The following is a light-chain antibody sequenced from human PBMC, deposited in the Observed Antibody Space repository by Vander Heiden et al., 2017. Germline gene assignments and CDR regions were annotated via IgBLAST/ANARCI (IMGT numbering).Light chain of an antibody. V-gene: IGLV1-44*01. CDR2: NSN. Sequence: SVLPQPPSASGTPAHRLSISCSGCMSHIRGHVVNWYHHLPGTAHKLLIFNSNQRPSGVPDRFSGSKSGTSASLAISGLQSEDEADYYCAAWDDSLNGVVFGGGTRVTVL. CDR1: MSHIRGHV. J-gene: IGLJ2*01. CDR3: AAWDDSLNGVV.